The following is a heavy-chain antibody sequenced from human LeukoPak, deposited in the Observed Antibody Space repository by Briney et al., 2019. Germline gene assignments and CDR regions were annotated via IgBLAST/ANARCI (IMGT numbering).Heavy chain of an antibody. CDR1: GGSFSGYY. Sequence: SETLSLTCAVYGGSFSGYYWSWIRQPPGKGLEWIGEINHSGSTNYNPSLKSRVTISVDTSKNQFSLKLSSVTAADTAVYYCARRAQWFGELLQFPTNWFDPWGQGTLVTVSS. CDR3: ARRAQWFGELLQFPTNWFDP. V-gene: IGHV4-34*01. J-gene: IGHJ5*02. D-gene: IGHD3-10*01. CDR2: INHSGST.